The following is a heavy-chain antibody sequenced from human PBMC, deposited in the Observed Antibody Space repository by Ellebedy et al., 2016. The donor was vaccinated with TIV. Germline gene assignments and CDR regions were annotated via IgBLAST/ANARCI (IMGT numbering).Heavy chain of an antibody. CDR2: IHEDGSEK. J-gene: IGHJ4*02. Sequence: GESLKISXAASGFSFSREWMSWFRQAPGKGLEWVANIHEDGSEKYYVDSVKGRFIISRDNTKKSLSLQMNSLRAEDTAVYYCARGQGWIDYWGQGTLVTVSS. CDR1: GFSFSREW. D-gene: IGHD6-19*01. CDR3: ARGQGWIDY. V-gene: IGHV3-7*04.